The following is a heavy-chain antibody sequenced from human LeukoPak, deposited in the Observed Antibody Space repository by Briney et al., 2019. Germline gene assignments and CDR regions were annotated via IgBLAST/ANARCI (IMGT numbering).Heavy chain of an antibody. CDR3: ARYIAVAGYYYYYGMDV. CDR2: INTNTGNP. Sequence: ASVKVSCKASGGTFSSYAISWVRQAPGQGLEWMGWINTNTGNPTYAQGFTGRFVFSLDTSVSTAYLQISSLKAEDTAVYYCARYIAVAGYYYYYGMDVWGQGTTVTVSS. V-gene: IGHV7-4-1*02. D-gene: IGHD6-19*01. CDR1: GGTFSSYA. J-gene: IGHJ6*02.